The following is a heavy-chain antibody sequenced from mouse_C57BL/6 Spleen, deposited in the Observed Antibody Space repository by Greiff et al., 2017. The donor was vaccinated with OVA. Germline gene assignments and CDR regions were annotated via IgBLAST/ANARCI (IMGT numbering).Heavy chain of an antibody. V-gene: IGHV5-17*01. CDR3: ARPLSISGFAY. CDR2: ISSGSSTI. D-gene: IGHD2-3*01. J-gene: IGHJ3*01. Sequence: EVMLVESGGGLVKPGGSLKLSCAASGFTFSDYGMHWVRQAPEKGLEWVAYISSGSSTIYYADTVKGRFTISRDNAKNTLFLQMTSLGSEDTAMYYCARPLSISGFAYWGQGTLVTVSA. CDR1: GFTFSDYG.